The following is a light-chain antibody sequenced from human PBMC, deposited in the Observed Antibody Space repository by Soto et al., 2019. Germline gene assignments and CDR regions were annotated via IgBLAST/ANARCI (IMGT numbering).Light chain of an antibody. Sequence: QSALTQPASVSGSPGQSITISSTGIGSDVGGYHYVSWYQQHPGKAPKLMIYEVSDRPSGVSNRFSGSKSGNTASLTISGLQAEDEADYYCSSFTTSSTYVFGTGTKVTVL. CDR2: EVS. J-gene: IGLJ1*01. CDR1: GSDVGGYHY. V-gene: IGLV2-14*01. CDR3: SSFTTSSTYV.